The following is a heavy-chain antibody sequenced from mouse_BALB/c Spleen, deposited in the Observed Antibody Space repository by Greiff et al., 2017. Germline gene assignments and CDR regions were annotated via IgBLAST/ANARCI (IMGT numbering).Heavy chain of an antibody. CDR3: ARLTTLSSFDV. Sequence: EVQGVESGGDLVKPGGSLKLSCAVSGFSFSSYGMSWVRQTPDKRLEWVATISSGGSYTYYPDSVKGRFTISRDNAKNTLYLQMSSLKSEDTAMYYGARLTTLSSFDVWGAGTTVTVSS. D-gene: IGHD2-1*01. V-gene: IGHV5-6*01. CDR2: ISSGGSYT. CDR1: GFSFSSYG. J-gene: IGHJ1*01.